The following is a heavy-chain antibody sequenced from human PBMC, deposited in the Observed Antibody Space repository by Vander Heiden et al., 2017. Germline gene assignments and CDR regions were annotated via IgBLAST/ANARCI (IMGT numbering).Heavy chain of an antibody. J-gene: IGHJ4*02. V-gene: IGHV3-30-3*01. D-gene: IGHD6-13*01. CDR1: GFTFSSYA. Sequence: QVQLVESGGGVVQPGRPLRLTCAASGFTFSSYAMHWVRQAPGKGLEWVAVISYDGSDKYYADSVKGRFTISRDNSKNTLYLQMNSLRAEDTAVYYCARGPAAAAFFDYWGQGTLVTVSS. CDR2: ISYDGSDK. CDR3: ARGPAAAAFFDY.